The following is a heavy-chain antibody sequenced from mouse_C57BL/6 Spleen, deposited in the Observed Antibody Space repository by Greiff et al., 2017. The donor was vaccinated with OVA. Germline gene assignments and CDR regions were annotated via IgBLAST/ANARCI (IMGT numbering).Heavy chain of an antibody. CDR3: ARGTDDGYYAWFAY. V-gene: IGHV1-22*01. Sequence: EVKLQQSGPELVKPGASVKMSCKASGYTFTDYNMHWVKQSHGKSLEWIGYINPNNGGTSYNQKFKGKATLTVNKSSSTAYMELRSLTSEDSAVYYCARGTDDGYYAWFAYWGQGTLVTVSA. CDR2: INPNNGGT. J-gene: IGHJ3*01. D-gene: IGHD2-3*01. CDR1: GYTFTDYN.